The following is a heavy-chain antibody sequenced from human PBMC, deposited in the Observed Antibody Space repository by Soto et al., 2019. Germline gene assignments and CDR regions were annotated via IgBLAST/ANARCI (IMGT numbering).Heavy chain of an antibody. CDR1: GYTFTSYG. Sequence: ASVKVSCKASGYTFTSYGISWVRQAPGQGLEWMGWISAYNGNTNYAQKLQGRVTMTTDTSTSTAYMELRSLRSDDTAVYYCARARSGSSPGYFDYWGQGTLVTVSS. D-gene: IGHD6-13*01. CDR2: ISAYNGNT. V-gene: IGHV1-18*01. J-gene: IGHJ4*02. CDR3: ARARSGSSPGYFDY.